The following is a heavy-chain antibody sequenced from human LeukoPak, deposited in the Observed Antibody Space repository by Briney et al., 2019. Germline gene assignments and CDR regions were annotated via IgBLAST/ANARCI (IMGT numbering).Heavy chain of an antibody. J-gene: IGHJ4*02. V-gene: IGHV3-7*01. CDR3: ASGYLDDFWSGHF. CDR1: GFTVSSNY. D-gene: IGHD3-3*01. CDR2: IKEDGSAK. Sequence: GGSLRLSCAASGFTVSSNYMSWVRQAPGKGLEWVANIKEDGSAKYYVDSVKGRFTISRDNAKKSLYLQMDSLRAEDSAVYYCASGYLDDFWSGHFWGQGTQVTVSS.